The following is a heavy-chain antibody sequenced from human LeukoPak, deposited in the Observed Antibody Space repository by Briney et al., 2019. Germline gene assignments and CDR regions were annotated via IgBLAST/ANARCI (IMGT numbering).Heavy chain of an antibody. J-gene: IGHJ3*02. D-gene: IGHD3-16*01. V-gene: IGHV3-23*01. CDR2: ISGSGGST. Sequence: PGGSLRLSCAASGFTFSSYAMSWVRQAPGKGLEWVSAISGSGGSTYYADSVKGRFTISRGNSKNTLYLQMNSLRAEDTAVYYCAKDAYDYVWGSSAFDIWGQGTMVTVSS. CDR1: GFTFSSYA. CDR3: AKDAYDYVWGSSAFDI.